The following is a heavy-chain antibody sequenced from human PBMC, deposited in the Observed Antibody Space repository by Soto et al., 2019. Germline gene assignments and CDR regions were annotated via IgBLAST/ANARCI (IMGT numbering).Heavy chain of an antibody. CDR2: ISSSSSYI. J-gene: IGHJ3*02. CDR1: GFTFSSYS. V-gene: IGHV3-21*01. D-gene: IGHD5-12*01. Sequence: GGSLRLSCAASGFTFSSYSMNWVRQAPGKGLEWVSSISSSSSYIYYADSVKGRFTISRDNAKNSLYLQMNSLRAEDTAVYYCFTYSMVATIGDAFDIWGQGTMVTVSS. CDR3: FTYSMVATIGDAFDI.